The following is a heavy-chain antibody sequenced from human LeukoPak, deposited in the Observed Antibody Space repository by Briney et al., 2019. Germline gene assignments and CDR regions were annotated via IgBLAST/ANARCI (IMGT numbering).Heavy chain of an antibody. J-gene: IGHJ3*02. CDR1: RFTFSSYG. CDR3: TKDLHSSSWYDAFDI. V-gene: IGHV3-30*02. D-gene: IGHD6-13*01. Sequence: PGGSLRLSCTASRFTFSSYGIRWVRQAPGKGLEWVAFIRYDGSNKYYADSVKGRFTISRDNSKNSLYLQMNSLRAEDTAVYYCTKDLHSSSWYDAFDIWGQGTMVTVSS. CDR2: IRYDGSNK.